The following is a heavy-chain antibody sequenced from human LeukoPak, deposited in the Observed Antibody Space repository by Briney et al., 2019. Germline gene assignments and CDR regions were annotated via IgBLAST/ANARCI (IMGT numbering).Heavy chain of an antibody. V-gene: IGHV4-34*01. CDR1: GGSFSGYY. CDR3: ARDTYHYYGSGSYPRPDY. CDR2: INHSGST. Sequence: SATLSLTCAVYGGSFSGYYWRWIRPPPGEGLEWIGEINHSGSTNYNPSLKRRVTISVDTSKNKFSMKLSSVTAADTAVYYCARDTYHYYGSGSYPRPDYWGQGTLVTVSS. J-gene: IGHJ4*02. D-gene: IGHD3-10*01.